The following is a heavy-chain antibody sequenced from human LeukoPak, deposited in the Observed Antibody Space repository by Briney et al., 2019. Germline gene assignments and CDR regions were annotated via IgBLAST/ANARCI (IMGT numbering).Heavy chain of an antibody. CDR1: GYTFTSYA. V-gene: IGHV1-3*03. CDR2: INAGNGNT. CDR3: ARETPPLDYYDSSGYLDY. J-gene: IGHJ4*02. D-gene: IGHD3-22*01. Sequence: ASVKVSCKASGYTFTSYAMHWVRQAPGQRLEWMGWINAGNGNTKYSQEFQGRVTITRDTSASTAYMELSSLRSEDMAVYYCARETPPLDYYDSSGYLDYWGQGTLVTVSS.